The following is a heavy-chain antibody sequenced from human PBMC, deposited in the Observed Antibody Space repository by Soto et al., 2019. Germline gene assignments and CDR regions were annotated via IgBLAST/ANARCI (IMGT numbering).Heavy chain of an antibody. CDR1: GGSISGSY. J-gene: IGHJ4*02. V-gene: IGHV4-59*01. CDR2: VYYTGST. Sequence: SETLSLSCSVSGGSISGSYWSWIRQSPGKGLEWLGYVYYTGSTNYSPSLRSRVSISVDTSKNEFSLRLSSVTAADTAVYFCARSVAVPGAHIDYWGQGTQVTVSS. D-gene: IGHD6-19*01. CDR3: ARSVAVPGAHIDY.